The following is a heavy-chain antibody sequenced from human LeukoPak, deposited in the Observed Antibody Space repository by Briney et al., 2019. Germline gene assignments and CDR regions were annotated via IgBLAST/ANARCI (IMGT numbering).Heavy chain of an antibody. D-gene: IGHD3-16*01. V-gene: IGHV4-59*01. CDR3: ARLLGGPVSAWFDP. J-gene: IGHJ5*02. Sequence: SETLSLTCTVSGGSISSYYWSWIRQPPGKGLEWIGYIYYSGSTNYNPSLKSRVTISVDTSKNQFSLKLSSVTAADTAAYYCARLLGGPVSAWFDPWGQGTLVTVSS. CDR1: GGSISSYY. CDR2: IYYSGST.